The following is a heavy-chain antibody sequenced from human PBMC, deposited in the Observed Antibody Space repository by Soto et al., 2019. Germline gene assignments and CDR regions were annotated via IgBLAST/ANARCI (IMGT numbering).Heavy chain of an antibody. D-gene: IGHD3-22*01. V-gene: IGHV1-18*01. CDR1: GYTFTTYG. J-gene: IGHJ4*02. CDR3: ARGPTYYYDNSGNYFLDY. Sequence: QVQLVQSGAEVKKPGASVKVSCKASGYTFTTYGMSWVRQAPGQGLDWMGWLSTYNGNTKYAERLQGRVTMTTDTTTSTAEMELRSLTSDDTAVYYCARGPTYYYDNSGNYFLDYWGQGTLVTVSS. CDR2: LSTYNGNT.